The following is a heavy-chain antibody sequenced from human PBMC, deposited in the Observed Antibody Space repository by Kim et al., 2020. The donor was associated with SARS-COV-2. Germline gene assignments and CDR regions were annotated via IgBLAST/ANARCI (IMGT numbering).Heavy chain of an antibody. CDR3: AKALRANSAYCGGDCYWSPPNYYYYGMDV. J-gene: IGHJ6*02. Sequence: GGSLRLSCAASGFTFDDYAMHWVRQAPGKGLEWVSLISGDGGSTYYADSVKGRFTISRDNSKNSLYLQMNSLRTEDTALYYCAKALRANSAYCGGDCYWSPPNYYYYGMDVWGQGTTVTVSS. V-gene: IGHV3-43*02. CDR2: ISGDGGST. D-gene: IGHD2-21*02. CDR1: GFTFDDYA.